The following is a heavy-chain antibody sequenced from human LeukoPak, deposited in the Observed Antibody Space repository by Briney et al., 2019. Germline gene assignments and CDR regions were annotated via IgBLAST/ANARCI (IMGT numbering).Heavy chain of an antibody. Sequence: PSETLSLTCTVSGGSISSTSYYWGWIRQPPGKGLEWIGTIYYSGSTYYNPSLKSRVTISVDTSKNQFSLKLSSVTAADTAVYYCARQRVDTAMVIDYWGQGTLVTVSS. V-gene: IGHV4-39*01. CDR3: ARQRVDTAMVIDY. CDR2: IYYSGST. CDR1: GGSISSTSYY. J-gene: IGHJ4*02. D-gene: IGHD5-18*01.